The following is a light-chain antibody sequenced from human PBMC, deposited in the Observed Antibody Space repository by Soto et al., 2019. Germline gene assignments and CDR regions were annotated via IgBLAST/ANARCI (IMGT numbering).Light chain of an antibody. CDR2: EVN. CDR1: SSDVGGYNY. CDR3: NSYTSSSTYV. Sequence: QSVLTQPASVSGSPGQSITISCTGTSSDVGGYNYVSWYQQHPGKAPKLMIYEVNNRPSGVSHRFSGSKSGNTASLTISGLQAEDEADYYCNSYTSSSTYVFGTGTKVTV. V-gene: IGLV2-14*01. J-gene: IGLJ1*01.